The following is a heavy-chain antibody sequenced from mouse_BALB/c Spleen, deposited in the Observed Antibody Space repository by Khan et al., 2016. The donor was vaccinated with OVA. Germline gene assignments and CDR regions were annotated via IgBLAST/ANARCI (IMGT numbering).Heavy chain of an antibody. CDR1: GDSITSGF. Sequence: EVQLQESGPSLVQPSQTLSLTCSVTGDSITSGFWSWIRKFPGNKLEYMGYMIYSGYTYYNPSLKGRFSITRHTSKNQYYLQLNSATTEDTATYFCARSTYRYAFVYWGQGTLVTVSA. CDR3: ARSTYRYAFVY. J-gene: IGHJ3*01. CDR2: MIYSGYT. D-gene: IGHD2-14*01. V-gene: IGHV3-8*02.